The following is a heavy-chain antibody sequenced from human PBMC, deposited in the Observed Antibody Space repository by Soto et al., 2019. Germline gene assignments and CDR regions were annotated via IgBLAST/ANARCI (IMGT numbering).Heavy chain of an antibody. D-gene: IGHD2-2*02. CDR3: ARQDDIVVVPAAIGYNWFDP. J-gene: IGHJ5*02. V-gene: IGHV5-10-1*01. CDR2: IDPSDSYT. Sequence: GESLKISCKGSGYSFTSCWISWVRQMPGKGLEWMGRIDPSDSYTNYSPSFQGHVTISADKSISTAYLQWSSLKASDTAMYYCARQDDIVVVPAAIGYNWFDPWGQGTLVTVSS. CDR1: GYSFTSCW.